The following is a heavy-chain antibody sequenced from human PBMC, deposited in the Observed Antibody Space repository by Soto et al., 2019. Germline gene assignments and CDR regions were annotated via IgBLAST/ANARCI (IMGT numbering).Heavy chain of an antibody. V-gene: IGHV4-30-2*01. D-gene: IGHD3-10*01. CDR2: IYLSGSA. CDR3: TRTVTYFHGSGRSDFDS. CDR1: GGSISSGGYS. Sequence: QLQLQESGSGLVKPSQTLSLTCAVPGGSISSGGYSWSWIRQPPGKGLEWIGYIYLSGSAYFCPSLNSGVTISLVYSKNRFSLKLSSATAADPDVYYCTRTVTYFHGSGRSDFDSWGQGTLVTVSS. J-gene: IGHJ4*02.